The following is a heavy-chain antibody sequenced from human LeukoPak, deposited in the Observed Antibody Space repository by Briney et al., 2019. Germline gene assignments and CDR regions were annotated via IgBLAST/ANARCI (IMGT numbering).Heavy chain of an antibody. Sequence: SETLSLTCTVSGGSISSSGYYWGWIRQPPGKGLEWIGSIYYSGSTYYNPSLKSRVTISVDTSQNQFSLKLTSVTAADTAVYYCARAVVLYYFDYWGQGTLVTVSS. J-gene: IGHJ4*02. CDR3: ARAVVLYYFDY. V-gene: IGHV4-39*07. CDR1: GGSISSSGYY. CDR2: IYYSGST. D-gene: IGHD3-22*01.